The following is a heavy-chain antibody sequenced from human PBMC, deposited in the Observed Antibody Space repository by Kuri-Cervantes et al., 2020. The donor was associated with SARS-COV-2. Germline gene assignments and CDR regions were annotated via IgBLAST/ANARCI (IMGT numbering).Heavy chain of an antibody. CDR3: ARDRYYDSSGPMIDY. CDR2: IWYDGSNK. J-gene: IGHJ4*02. CDR1: GFNFSRTD. Sequence: GGSLRLSCAASGFNFSRTDMHWVRQAPGKGLEWVAVIWYDGSNKYYADSVKGRFTISRDNSKNTLYLQMNSLRAEDTAVYYCARDRYYDSSGPMIDYWGQGTLVTVSS. V-gene: IGHV3-33*08. D-gene: IGHD3-22*01.